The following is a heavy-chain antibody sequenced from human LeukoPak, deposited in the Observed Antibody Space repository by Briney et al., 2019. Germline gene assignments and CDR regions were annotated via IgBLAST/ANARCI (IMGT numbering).Heavy chain of an antibody. V-gene: IGHV4-59*12. CDR1: GGSISSYY. CDR3: ARDNAGWELRNFDY. D-gene: IGHD1-26*01. J-gene: IGHJ4*02. Sequence: PSETLSLTCTVSGGSISSYYWSWIRQPPGKGLEWIGYIYYSGSTNYNPSLKSRVTISVDTSKNQFSLKLSSVTAADTAVYYCARDNAGWELRNFDYWGQGTLVTVSS. CDR2: IYYSGST.